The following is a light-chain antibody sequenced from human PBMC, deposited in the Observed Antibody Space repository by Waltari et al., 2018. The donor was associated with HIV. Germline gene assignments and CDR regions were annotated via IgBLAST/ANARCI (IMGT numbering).Light chain of an antibody. CDR3: AAWDDTLTVV. CDR1: SSNIGTNY. CDR2: RNN. Sequence: QSVLTQPPSASGTPGQSVTISCSGTSSNIGTNYVYWYQQFPGTAPKLLIYRNNKRPSVVPDRFSVSKSGTSASLAISGLRSDDEADYYCAAWDDTLTVVFGGGTKLTVL. J-gene: IGLJ2*01. V-gene: IGLV1-47*01.